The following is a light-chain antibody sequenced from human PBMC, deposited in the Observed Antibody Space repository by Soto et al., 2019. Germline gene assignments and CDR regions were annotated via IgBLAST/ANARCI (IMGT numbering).Light chain of an antibody. Sequence: QSVLTQPRSVSGSPGQSVTLSCTGTSSDVGGYHYVSWYQHHPGKAPKIIIYDVNKRPSGVPDRFSGSKSGNTASLTISGLXTEDEADYYCCSYAGSYTLVIGGGTK. CDR1: SSDVGGYHY. CDR2: DVN. CDR3: CSYAGSYTLV. J-gene: IGLJ2*01. V-gene: IGLV2-11*01.